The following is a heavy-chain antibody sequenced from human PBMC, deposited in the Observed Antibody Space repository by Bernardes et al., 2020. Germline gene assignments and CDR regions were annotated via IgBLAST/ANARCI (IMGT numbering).Heavy chain of an antibody. CDR3: ARAGGSGWYRDYFDY. CDR1: GYTFTSYA. V-gene: IGHV1-3*01. J-gene: IGHJ4*02. D-gene: IGHD6-19*01. Sequence: ASVKVSCKASGYTFTSYAMHWVRQAPGQRLEWMGWINAGNGNTKYSQKFQGRVTITRDTSASTAYMELSSLRSEDTAVYYCARAGGSGWYRDYFDYWGQGTLVTVSS. CDR2: INAGNGNT.